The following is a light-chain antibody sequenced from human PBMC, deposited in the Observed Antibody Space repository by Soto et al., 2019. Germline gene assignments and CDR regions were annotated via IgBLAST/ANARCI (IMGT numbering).Light chain of an antibody. CDR1: QSISRS. J-gene: IGKJ5*01. V-gene: IGKV1-5*01. CDR3: QQYSKWPIT. Sequence: DTQMTQSPSTLSASVGDRVTITFRASQSISRSLAWYQHQPGKAPKLLIYGISTRATGIPARFSGSGSGTEFSLTISSLQSEDFAVYYCQQYSKWPITFGQGTRLEIK. CDR2: GIS.